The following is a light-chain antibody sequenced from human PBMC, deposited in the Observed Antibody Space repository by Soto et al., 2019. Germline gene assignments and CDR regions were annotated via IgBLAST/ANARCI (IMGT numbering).Light chain of an antibody. J-gene: IGKJ1*01. Sequence: DIQMTQSPSTLSASVGDRVTITCRASQGIRNDLSWYQQKPGKAPKRLIYAASSLHSGVPSRFSGSASGTDFTLTISSLQPEDSATYYCQQSDSMPWTFGQGTKVDIK. CDR2: AAS. CDR1: QGIRND. CDR3: QQSDSMPWT. V-gene: IGKV1-39*01.